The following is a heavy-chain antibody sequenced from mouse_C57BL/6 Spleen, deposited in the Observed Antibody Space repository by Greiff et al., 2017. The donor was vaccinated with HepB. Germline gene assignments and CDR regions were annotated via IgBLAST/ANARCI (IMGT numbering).Heavy chain of an antibody. D-gene: IGHD2-1*01. CDR1: GFNIKDDY. CDR2: IDPENGDT. V-gene: IGHV14-4*01. Sequence: VHVKQSGAELVRPGDSVKLSCTASGFNIKDDYMHWVKQRPEQGLEWIGRIDPENGDTEYASKFQGKATITADTSSNTAYLQLSSLTSEDTAVYYCTRYGKKTYYSMDYWGQGTSVTVSS. J-gene: IGHJ4*01. CDR3: TRYGKKTYYSMDY.